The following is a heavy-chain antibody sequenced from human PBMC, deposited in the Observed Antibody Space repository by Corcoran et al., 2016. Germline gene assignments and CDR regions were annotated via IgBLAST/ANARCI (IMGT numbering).Heavy chain of an antibody. Sequence: EVQLIESGGDLIQPGGSLRRSCAASGFTVGNTYMIWVRQAPGQGLEWVSVIFIGGTTHYVDSVKGRVTISRDNSKNTLYLQMNSLRVEDTAVYYCAKAGGEGYFDPWGQGTLVTVSS. D-gene: IGHD3-16*01. CDR1: GFTVGNTY. CDR3: AKAGGEGYFDP. J-gene: IGHJ5*02. V-gene: IGHV3-53*01. CDR2: IFIGGTT.